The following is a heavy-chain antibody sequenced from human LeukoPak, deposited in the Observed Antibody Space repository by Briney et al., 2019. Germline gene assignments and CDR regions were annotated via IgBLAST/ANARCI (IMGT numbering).Heavy chain of an antibody. J-gene: IGHJ6*02. CDR3: ARDRDDILAEYYYGMDV. CDR2: INAYNDNT. Sequence: ASVKVSCKPSLYTLTSYGISWVRQAPGQGVEWMGWINAYNDNTNNVQKLQGRVTMTTDTSTSTAYMELRSVRSDDTAVYYCARDRDDILAEYYYGMDVWGQRTTVTVS. V-gene: IGHV1-18*01. D-gene: IGHD3-9*01. CDR1: LYTLTSYG.